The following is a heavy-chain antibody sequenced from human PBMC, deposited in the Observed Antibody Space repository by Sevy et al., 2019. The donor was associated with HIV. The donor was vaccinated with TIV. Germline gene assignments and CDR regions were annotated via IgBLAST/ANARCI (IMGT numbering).Heavy chain of an antibody. CDR2: ISSSGSAI. CDR1: GFTFSDYY. Sequence: GGSLRLSCAASGFTFSDYYMTWIRQAPGKGLEWVSYISSSGSAIFYADFGKGRFTISRDNAKKSVYLQMSSLRAEDTAVYYCARKGFDWNDFDYWGQGILVTVSS. D-gene: IGHD1-1*01. CDR3: ARKGFDWNDFDY. J-gene: IGHJ4*02. V-gene: IGHV3-11*01.